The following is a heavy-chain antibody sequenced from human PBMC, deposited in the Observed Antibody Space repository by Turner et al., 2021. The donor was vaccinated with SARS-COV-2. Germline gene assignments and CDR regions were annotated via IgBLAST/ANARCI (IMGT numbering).Heavy chain of an antibody. V-gene: IGHV1-2*02. D-gene: IGHD3-22*01. CDR2: INPNSGGT. J-gene: IGHJ4*02. CDR1: GYSFTGHY. Sequence: QVQLVQSGAEGKKPGASVKGSGKAPGYSFTGHYMHWVRQAAGQGLEWMGWINPNSGGTNYEQRFQGRVTMTRDTSISTAYMELSRLRSDDTAVYYCARGPPITMLVVVNDPWLPFDYWGQGTLVTVSS. CDR3: ARGPPITMLVVVNDPWLPFDY.